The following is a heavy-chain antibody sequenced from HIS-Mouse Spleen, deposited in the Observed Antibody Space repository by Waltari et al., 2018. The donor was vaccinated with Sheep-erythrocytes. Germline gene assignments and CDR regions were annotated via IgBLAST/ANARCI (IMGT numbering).Heavy chain of an antibody. D-gene: IGHD3-3*01. CDR1: GGSISSSSYY. Sequence: QLQLQESGPGLVKPSETLSLTCTVSGGSISSSSYYWGWIRQPPGKGLEWIGSIYYSGSTYYNPSVKSRATISVNTAKNQFSLKLSSVTAADPAVYYCARDEGTYYDFWSGYPPSYYFDYWGQGTLVTVSS. J-gene: IGHJ4*02. V-gene: IGHV4-39*07. CDR3: ARDEGTYYDFWSGYPPSYYFDY. CDR2: IYYSGST.